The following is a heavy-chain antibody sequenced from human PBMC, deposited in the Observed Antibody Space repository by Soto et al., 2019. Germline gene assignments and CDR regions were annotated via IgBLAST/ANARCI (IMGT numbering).Heavy chain of an antibody. Sequence: EVQLVESGGGLVQPGGSLRLSCAASGFTFNSSEMNWVRQAPGKGLEWISYMSSSGGIIYYAASVRGRFTITRDNAKNSLYLQMTSLGAEDTAIYYCARDGARANYAYYGMDVWGQGTKVTVSS. V-gene: IGHV3-48*03. D-gene: IGHD1-26*01. J-gene: IGHJ6*02. CDR1: GFTFNSSE. CDR3: ARDGARANYAYYGMDV. CDR2: MSSSGGII.